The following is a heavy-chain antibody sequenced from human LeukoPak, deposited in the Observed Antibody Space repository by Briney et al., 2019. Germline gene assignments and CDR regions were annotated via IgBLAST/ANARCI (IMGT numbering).Heavy chain of an antibody. CDR3: ARGGWELLTHYYYYMDV. D-gene: IGHD1-26*01. CDR1: GGTFSSYT. CDR2: IIPIFGTA. V-gene: IGHV1-69*05. Sequence: ASVKVSCKASGGTFSSYTISWVRQAPGQGLGWMGGIIPIFGTANYAQKFQGRVTITTDESTSTAYMELSSLRSEDTAVYYCARGGWELLTHYYYYMDVWGKGTTVTVSS. J-gene: IGHJ6*03.